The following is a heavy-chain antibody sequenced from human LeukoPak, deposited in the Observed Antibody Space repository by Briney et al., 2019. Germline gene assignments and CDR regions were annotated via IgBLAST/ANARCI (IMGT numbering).Heavy chain of an antibody. Sequence: SETLSLTCTVSGGSISSDPYSWSWIRQPPGKGLEWIGCIYHTENTNYNPSLKSRVTISADRPKNQISLKLRSVTAADTAVYYCARDHFDSVADDAFDIWAQGTTVTVSS. CDR3: ARDHFDSVADDAFDI. V-gene: IGHV4-30-2*01. CDR2: IYHTENT. D-gene: IGHD5/OR15-5a*01. CDR1: GGSISSDPYS. J-gene: IGHJ3*02.